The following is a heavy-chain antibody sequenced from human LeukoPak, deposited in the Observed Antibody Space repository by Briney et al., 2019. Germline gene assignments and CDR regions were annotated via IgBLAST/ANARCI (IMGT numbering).Heavy chain of an antibody. CDR1: GYTLTELS. D-gene: IGHD6-19*01. J-gene: IGHJ4*02. Sequence: GASVKVSCKVSGYTLTELSMHWVRQAPGQGLEWMGGIIPIFGTANYAQKFQGRVTITADESTSTAYMELSSLRSEDTAVYYCARVRQAGGWSSPLDYWGQGTLVTVSS. V-gene: IGHV1-69*13. CDR2: IIPIFGTA. CDR3: ARVRQAGGWSSPLDY.